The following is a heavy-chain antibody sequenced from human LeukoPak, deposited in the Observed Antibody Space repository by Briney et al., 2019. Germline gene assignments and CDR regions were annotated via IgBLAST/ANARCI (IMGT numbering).Heavy chain of an antibody. CDR2: MNPNKGDS. CDR3: ARTTSFTASGYDY. CDR1: GYTFTNYH. J-gene: IGHJ4*02. D-gene: IGHD6-25*01. Sequence: ASVKVSCKASGYTFTNYHINWVRQATGHGLEWMGWMNPNKGDSGYAQKFQGRVTITRDTSVSTSYMELRSLRSDDTAVYFCARTTSFTASGYDYWGQGTLVTVSS. V-gene: IGHV1-8*03.